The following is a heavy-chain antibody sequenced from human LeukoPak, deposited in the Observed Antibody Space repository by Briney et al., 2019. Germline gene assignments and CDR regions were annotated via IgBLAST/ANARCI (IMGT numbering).Heavy chain of an antibody. D-gene: IGHD3-3*01. CDR3: ARRVVNWFDP. V-gene: IGHV4-30-4*01. CDR1: GCSISSGDYY. Sequence: SGTLSLTCTVSGCSISSGDYYWSWIRQPPGKGLEWIGYIYYSGSTYYNPSLKSRVTISVDTSKNQFSLKLSSVTAADTAVYYCARRVVNWFDPWGQGTLVTVSS. CDR2: IYYSGST. J-gene: IGHJ5*02.